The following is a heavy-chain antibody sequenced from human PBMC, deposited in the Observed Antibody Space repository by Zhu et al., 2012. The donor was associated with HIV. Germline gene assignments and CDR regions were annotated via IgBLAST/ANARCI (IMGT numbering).Heavy chain of an antibody. CDR2: INHSGST. D-gene: IGHD2-15*01. J-gene: IGHJ4*02. CDR1: GGSFRAYY. CDR3: ARGGSCSGGSCYFDY. Sequence: QVQLHQWGAGLLKPSETLSLTCAVYGGSFRAYYWSWIRQPPGKGLEWIGEINHSGSTNYNPSLKSRVTMPVDTSKNQFSLKLTSVTAADTAVYYCARGGSCSGGSCYFDYWGQGSLVTVSS. V-gene: IGHV4-34*01.